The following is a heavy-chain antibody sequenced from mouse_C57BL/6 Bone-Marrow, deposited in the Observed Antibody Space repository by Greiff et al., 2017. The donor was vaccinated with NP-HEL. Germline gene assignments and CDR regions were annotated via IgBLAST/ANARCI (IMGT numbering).Heavy chain of an antibody. D-gene: IGHD1-1*01. CDR2: INPSSGYT. CDR1: GYTFTSYT. Sequence: VKLQESGAELARPGASVKMSCKASGYTFTSYTMHWVKQRPGQGLEWIGYINPSSGYTKYNQKFKDKATLTADKSSSTAYMQLSSLTSEDSAVYYCAREGTYYYGSSPYAMDYWGQGTSVTVSS. CDR3: AREGTYYYGSSPYAMDY. J-gene: IGHJ4*01. V-gene: IGHV1-4*01.